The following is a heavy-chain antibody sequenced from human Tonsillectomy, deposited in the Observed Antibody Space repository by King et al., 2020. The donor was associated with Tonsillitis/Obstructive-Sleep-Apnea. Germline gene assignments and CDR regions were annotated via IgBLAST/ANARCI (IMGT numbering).Heavy chain of an antibody. CDR3: AQTYFFGSGTYF. Sequence: QLTLKESGPTLVKPTQTLTLTCTFSEFSVTTSGVGVGWIRQPPGKALEWLALIYWDDDKRYSPSLKSRLTITKDTSKNQVVLTMTNMDPVDTGTYYCAQTYFFGSGTYFWGQGTLVTVSS. V-gene: IGHV2-5*02. D-gene: IGHD3-10*01. CDR1: EFSVTTSGVG. CDR2: IYWDDDK. J-gene: IGHJ4*02.